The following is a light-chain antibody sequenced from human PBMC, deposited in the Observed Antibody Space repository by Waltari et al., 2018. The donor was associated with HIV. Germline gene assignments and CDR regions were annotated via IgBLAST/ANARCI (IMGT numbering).Light chain of an antibody. CDR3: HSADTTVL. Sequence: SHELTQPPSVAVSPGQTARITCSGDALTKQYTHWYQQKPGQAPVRVMYKDTERPSGIPERFSGSSSGTTVTLTISGVQAEDEADYYCHSADTTVLFGGGTKLTVL. CDR1: ALTKQY. V-gene: IGLV3-25*03. CDR2: KDT. J-gene: IGLJ2*01.